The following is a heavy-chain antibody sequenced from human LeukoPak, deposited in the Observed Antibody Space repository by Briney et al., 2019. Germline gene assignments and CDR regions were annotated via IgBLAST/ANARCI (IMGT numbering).Heavy chain of an antibody. V-gene: IGHV4-59*01. J-gene: IGHJ3*02. Sequence: SETLSLTCTVSGGSISSYYWSWIRQPPGKGLEWIGYIYYSGSTNYNPSLKSGVTISVDTSKNQFSLKLSSVTAADTAVYYCASVERRWDAFDIWGQGTMVTVSS. D-gene: IGHD2-15*01. CDR3: ASVERRWDAFDI. CDR1: GGSISSYY. CDR2: IYYSGST.